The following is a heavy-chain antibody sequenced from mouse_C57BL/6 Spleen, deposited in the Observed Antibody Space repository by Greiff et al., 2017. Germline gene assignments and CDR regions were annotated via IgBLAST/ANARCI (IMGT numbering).Heavy chain of an antibody. CDR1: VYTFTSYW. V-gene: IGHV1-5*01. CDR3: TSPYGKSLFAY. D-gene: IGHD2-1*01. J-gene: IGHJ3*01. Sequence: EVKLLESGTVLARPGASVKMSCKTSVYTFTSYWMHWVKQRPGQGLEWIGAIYPGNSETSYNQKFKGKAKLNAVTSASTAYMELSSLTNEDSAVYYCTSPYGKSLFAYWGQGTLVTVSA. CDR2: IYPGNSET.